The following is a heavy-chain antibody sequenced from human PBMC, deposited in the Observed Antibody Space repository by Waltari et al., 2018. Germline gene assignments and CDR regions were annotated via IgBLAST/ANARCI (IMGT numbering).Heavy chain of an antibody. Sequence: EVQLLESGGGLVQPGGSLRLSCAASGSTFSSDDRSGVRQAPGKGLEWVSAISGSGGNTYYADSVKGRFTISRDNSKNTLYLQMNSLRAEDTAVYYCTKRAESNGWTGWIFDYWGQGTLVTVSS. D-gene: IGHD6-19*01. J-gene: IGHJ4*02. CDR3: TKRAESNGWTGWIFDY. V-gene: IGHV3-23*01. CDR1: GSTFSSDD. CDR2: ISGSGGNT.